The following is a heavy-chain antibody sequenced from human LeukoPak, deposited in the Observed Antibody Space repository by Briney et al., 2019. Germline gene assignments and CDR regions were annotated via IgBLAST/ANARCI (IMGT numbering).Heavy chain of an antibody. CDR3: ASQDTAMVSGGDWFDP. V-gene: IGHV1-69*04. CDR2: ITPILGIA. D-gene: IGHD5-18*01. CDR1: GGTFSSYA. J-gene: IGHJ5*02. Sequence: EASVKVSCKASGGTFSSYAISWVRQAPGQGLEWMGRITPILGIANYAQKFQGRVTITADKSTSTAYMELSSLRSEDTAVYYCASQDTAMVSGGDWFDPWGQGTLVTVSS.